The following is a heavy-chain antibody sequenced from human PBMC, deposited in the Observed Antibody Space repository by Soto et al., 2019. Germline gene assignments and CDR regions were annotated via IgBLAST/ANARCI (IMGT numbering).Heavy chain of an antibody. V-gene: IGHV4-59*05. Sequence: PSEDLSLTCTGSGGSISRYYRIWCRQPPGKGLEWIGSIYYSGSTYYNPSLKSRVTISVDTSKNQFSLKLSSVTAADTAVYYCARQSPYYGDYGTGAFDIWGQGIMVTVSS. CDR3: ARQSPYYGDYGTGAFDI. CDR1: GGSISRYY. D-gene: IGHD4-17*01. J-gene: IGHJ3*02. CDR2: IYYSGST.